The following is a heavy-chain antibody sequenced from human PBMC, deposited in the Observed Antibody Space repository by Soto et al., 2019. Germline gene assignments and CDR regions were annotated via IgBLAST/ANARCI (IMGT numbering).Heavy chain of an antibody. Sequence: PGGSLRLSCAASGFTVSTNYMSWVRQAPGKGLEWVSVIYSGGSTYYADSVKGRFTISRGNSKNTLYLQMNSLRAEDTAVYYCARVFRGMATIMGAFDIWGQGTMVTVSS. CDR1: GFTVSTNY. CDR2: IYSGGST. J-gene: IGHJ3*02. D-gene: IGHD5-12*01. V-gene: IGHV3-53*01. CDR3: ARVFRGMATIMGAFDI.